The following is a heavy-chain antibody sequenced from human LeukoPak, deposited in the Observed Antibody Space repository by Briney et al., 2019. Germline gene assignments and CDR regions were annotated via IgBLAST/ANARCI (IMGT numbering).Heavy chain of an antibody. CDR2: ISGSGGST. J-gene: IGHJ4*02. D-gene: IGHD5-18*01. CDR3: AKDRGYSYGYDY. V-gene: IGHV3-23*01. Sequence: GGSLRLSCAASGFTFSSYAMSWVRQAQGKGREGVSGISGSGGSTYYADPVKGRFTISRDNSKNTLYLQMNSLRAEDTAVYYCAKDRGYSYGYDYWGQGTLVTVSS. CDR1: GFTFSSYA.